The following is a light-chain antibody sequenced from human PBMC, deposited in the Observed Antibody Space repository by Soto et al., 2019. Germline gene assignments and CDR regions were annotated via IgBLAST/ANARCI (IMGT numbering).Light chain of an antibody. V-gene: IGKV3-11*01. Sequence: DIVLTQSPSTLSLSPGERATLSCRASQSVSIHLAWYQQKPGQAPRLLIYDTSTRATGIPARFSGSGSGTDFTLTISSLEPEDFAVYYCQQRGNWPPGFTFGPGTKVDIK. J-gene: IGKJ3*01. CDR3: QQRGNWPPGFT. CDR2: DTS. CDR1: QSVSIH.